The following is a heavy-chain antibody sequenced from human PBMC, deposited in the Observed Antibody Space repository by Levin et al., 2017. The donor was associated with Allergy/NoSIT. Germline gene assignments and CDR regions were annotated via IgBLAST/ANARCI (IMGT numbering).Heavy chain of an antibody. Sequence: LRLSCTVSGGSINSGTYYWSWIRQHPGKGLEWIGNIYYSGSTYYNPSLKSRITISGDTSKNQFSLKLNSENAAHTGVYSWVRCRYDRGVTYSLGYGGQGSLVTVSS. CDR1: GGSINSGTYY. CDR2: IYYSGST. D-gene: IGHD2-15*01. V-gene: IGHV4-31*06. J-gene: IGHJ4*02. CDR3: VRCRYDRGVTYSLGY.